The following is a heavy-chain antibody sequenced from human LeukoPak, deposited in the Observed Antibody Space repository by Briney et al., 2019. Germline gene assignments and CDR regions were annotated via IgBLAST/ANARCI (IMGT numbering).Heavy chain of an antibody. CDR2: IYYSGST. D-gene: IGHD4-17*01. J-gene: IGHJ6*02. Sequence: PSETLSLTCTVSGGSISSYYWSWIRQPPGKGLEWIGYIYYSGSTNYNPSLKSRVTISVDTSKNQFSLKLSSVTAADTAVYYCAGMTGYGDYVYYYYYGMDVWGQGTTVTVSS. V-gene: IGHV4-59*01. CDR1: GGSISSYY. CDR3: AGMTGYGDYVYYYYYGMDV.